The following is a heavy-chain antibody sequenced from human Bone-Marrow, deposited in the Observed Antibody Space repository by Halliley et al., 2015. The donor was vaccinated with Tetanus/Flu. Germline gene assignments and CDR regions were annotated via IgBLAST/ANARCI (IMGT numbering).Heavy chain of an antibody. V-gene: IGHV5-51*01. Sequence: WMGAVFPSDSQPRSRPSFQGHVTISADKSIGTASLQWSSLKASDPAMYYCARRRPSLDDSFDVWGQGTAVTVAS. CDR2: VFPSDSQP. CDR3: ARRRPSLDDSFDV. J-gene: IGHJ3*01.